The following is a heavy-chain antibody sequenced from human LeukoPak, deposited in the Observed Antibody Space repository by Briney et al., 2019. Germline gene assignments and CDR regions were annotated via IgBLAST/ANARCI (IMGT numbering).Heavy chain of an antibody. V-gene: IGHV1-46*01. Sequence: ASVKVSCKASGYTFTSYYMHWVRQAPGQGLEWMGIINPSGGSTSYAQKFDGRVTMTRDTSTSTVYMELSRLRSEDTALYYCARDDCSSTSCYGSWGQGTLVTVSS. D-gene: IGHD2-2*01. J-gene: IGHJ5*02. CDR2: INPSGGST. CDR1: GYTFTSYY. CDR3: ARDDCSSTSCYGS.